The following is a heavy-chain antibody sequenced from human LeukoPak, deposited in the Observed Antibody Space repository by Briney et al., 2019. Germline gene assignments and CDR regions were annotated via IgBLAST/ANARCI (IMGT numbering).Heavy chain of an antibody. Sequence: GGCLRLSCAGSVMTFSAYTINWVRQAPWKGLEWVSGVSGSGDTTYYADSVSGRSTLSRDNSKEMLYLEMNNLRAEDTAVYYCANPISNYYYYGLDVWGQGTTVTVSS. D-gene: IGHD5-12*01. J-gene: IGHJ6*02. CDR1: VMTFSAYT. CDR3: ANPISNYYYYGLDV. V-gene: IGHV3-23*01. CDR2: VSGSGDTT.